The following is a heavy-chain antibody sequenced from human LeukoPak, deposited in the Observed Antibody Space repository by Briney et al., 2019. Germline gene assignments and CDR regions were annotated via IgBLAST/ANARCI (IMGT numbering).Heavy chain of an antibody. CDR1: GGSPSSYF. V-gene: IGHV4-59*01. Sequence: PSETLSLTCTVSGGSPSSYFWSWIRQPPGKGLEWIGYIYYSGSTNYNPSLKSRVTISVDTSKNQFSLKLSSVTAADTAVYYCARDIVGADYFDYWGQGTLVTVSS. D-gene: IGHD1-26*01. CDR3: ARDIVGADYFDY. J-gene: IGHJ4*02. CDR2: IYYSGST.